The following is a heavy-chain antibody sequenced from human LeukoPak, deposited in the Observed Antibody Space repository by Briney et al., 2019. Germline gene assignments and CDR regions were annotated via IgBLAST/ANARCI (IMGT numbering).Heavy chain of an antibody. CDR2: IITILGIA. V-gene: IGHV1-69*02. CDR1: GGTFSSYT. CDR3: ARTGTAMGPPLDY. J-gene: IGHJ4*02. D-gene: IGHD5-18*01. Sequence: SVKVSCKASGGTFSSYTISWVRQAPGQGLEWMGRIITILGIANYAQKFQGRVTITADKSTSTAYMELSSLRSEDTAVYYCARTGTAMGPPLDYWGQGTLVTVSS.